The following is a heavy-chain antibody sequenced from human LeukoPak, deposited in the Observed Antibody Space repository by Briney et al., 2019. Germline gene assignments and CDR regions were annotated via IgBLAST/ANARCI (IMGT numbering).Heavy chain of an antibody. CDR2: INHRGST. CDR3: ARGQVRYSSKTLKVRAAFAI. CDR1: GGSFSGYY. V-gene: IGHV4-34*01. Sequence: PSETLSLTCAVYGGSFSGYYWSWIRQPPGKGLEWIGEINHRGSTNYNPSPKSRVTISVDTSKNQFSLKLSSVTAADPAVYHCARGQVRYSSKTLKVRAAFAIWGQGTMVTVSS. J-gene: IGHJ3*02. D-gene: IGHD6-13*01.